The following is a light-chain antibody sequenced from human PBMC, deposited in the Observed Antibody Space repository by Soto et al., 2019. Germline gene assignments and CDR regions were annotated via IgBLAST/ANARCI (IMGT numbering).Light chain of an antibody. V-gene: IGKV1-39*01. Sequence: DIQMTQSPSSLSASVGDRVTITCRASQSINTYLNWYQQKPGKAPKLLIYAASSLQSGGPSRFSGSGSGTDFTLTISSLQPEDFATYYCQQSYSTPLTFGGGTKVEIK. CDR1: QSINTY. CDR2: AAS. J-gene: IGKJ4*01. CDR3: QQSYSTPLT.